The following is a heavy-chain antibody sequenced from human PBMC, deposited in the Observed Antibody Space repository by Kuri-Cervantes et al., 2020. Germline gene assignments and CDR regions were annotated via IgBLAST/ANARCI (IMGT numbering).Heavy chain of an antibody. D-gene: IGHD3-22*01. V-gene: IGHV2-5*02. CDR3: AHWYYDWSQFDY. Sequence: SGPTLVKPTQTLTLTCTFSGFSLSTSGVGVGWIRQPPGKALKWLALIYWDDDKRYSPSLKSRLTITKDTSKNQVVLTMTNMDPVDTATYYCAHWYYDWSQFDYWGQGALVTVSS. J-gene: IGHJ4*02. CDR1: GFSLSTSGVG. CDR2: IYWDDDK.